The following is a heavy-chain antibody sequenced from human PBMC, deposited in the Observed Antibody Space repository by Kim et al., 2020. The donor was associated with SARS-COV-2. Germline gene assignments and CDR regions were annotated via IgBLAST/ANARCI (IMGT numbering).Heavy chain of an antibody. V-gene: IGHV4-34*01. CDR2: INHSGYA. CDR3: ARGVRSYEMILGVMTAQTYYFDH. J-gene: IGHJ4*02. Sequence: SETLSLTCAVYGGSFNDYSWNWIRLPPGKGLEWIGEINHSGYANYNQSLRGRITISVDTSKNQLSLKLPSVNAADTAVYYCARGVRSYEMILGVMTAQTYYFDHWRRETQVTVST. D-gene: IGHD2-21*02. CDR1: GGSFNDYS.